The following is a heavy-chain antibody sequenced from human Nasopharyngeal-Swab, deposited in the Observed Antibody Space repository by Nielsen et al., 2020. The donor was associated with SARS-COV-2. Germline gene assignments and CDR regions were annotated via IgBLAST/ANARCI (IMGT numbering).Heavy chain of an antibody. CDR3: AAGGTGAASTYYYYGMDV. CDR1: GFTFTSSA. CDR2: IVVGSGNT. J-gene: IGHJ6*02. D-gene: IGHD6-13*01. V-gene: IGHV1-58*01. Sequence: SVKVSCKASGFTFTSSAVQWVRQARGQRLEWIGWIVVGSGNTNYAQKFQERVTITRDMSTSTAYMELSSLRSEDTAVYYCAAGGTGAASTYYYYGMDVWGQGTTVTVSS.